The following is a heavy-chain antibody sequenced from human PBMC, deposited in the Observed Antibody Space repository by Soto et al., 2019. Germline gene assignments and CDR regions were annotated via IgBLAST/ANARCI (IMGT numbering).Heavy chain of an antibody. CDR2: ISYDGSNK. J-gene: IGHJ6*02. CDR1: GVTFSSYG. D-gene: IGHD1-7*01. CDR3: AKDLDNWNYYYYYCMDV. Sequence: PGESLRLSCTASGVTFSSYGMHWVRQAPGKGLEWVAVISYDGSNKYYADSVKGRFTISRDNSKNTLYLQMNSLRAEDTAVYYCAKDLDNWNYYYYYCMDVWGQGATVTGS. V-gene: IGHV3-30*18.